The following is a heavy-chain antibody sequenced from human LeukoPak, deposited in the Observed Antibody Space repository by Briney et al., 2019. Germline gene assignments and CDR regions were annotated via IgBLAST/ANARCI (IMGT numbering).Heavy chain of an antibody. CDR3: ARVIAVAGGAFDY. J-gene: IGHJ4*02. Sequence: ETLSLTCTVSGYSISSGYYWGWIRQPPGKGLEWIGSIYHSGSTYYNPSLKSRVTISVDTSKNQFSLKLSSVTAADTAVYYCARVIAVAGGAFDYWGQGTLVTVSS. D-gene: IGHD6-19*01. CDR2: IYHSGST. CDR1: GYSISSGYY. V-gene: IGHV4-38-2*02.